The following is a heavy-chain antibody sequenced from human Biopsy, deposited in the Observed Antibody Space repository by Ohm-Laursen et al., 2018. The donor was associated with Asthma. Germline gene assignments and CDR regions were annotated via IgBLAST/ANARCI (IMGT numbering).Heavy chain of an antibody. CDR2: ISVYNGNT. CDR1: CYTFNSAG. CDR3: ARAVDYSHYYGIDV. Sequence: ASVKVSRKTSCYTFNSAGITWVRQAPGQGLEWMGWISVYNGNTKVAQKLQDRVTMITDTSTSTAYMELRSLRSDDTAVYFCARAVDYSHYYGIDVWGQGTTVTVS. V-gene: IGHV1-18*01. D-gene: IGHD3-10*01. J-gene: IGHJ6*02.